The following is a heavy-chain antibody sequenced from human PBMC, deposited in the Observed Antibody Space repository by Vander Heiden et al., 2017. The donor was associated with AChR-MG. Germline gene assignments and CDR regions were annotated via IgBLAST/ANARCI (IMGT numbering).Heavy chain of an antibody. J-gene: IGHJ4*02. Sequence: QVQLVQSGPEVKKPASSVKVSCKASGGTFSSYAISWVRQAPRQGLEWMGGIIPIFGTANYAQNFQGRVTITADESTSTAYMELSSLRSEDTAVYYCARESYYGSGSYNYWGQGTLVTVSS. CDR3: ARESYYGSGSYNY. D-gene: IGHD3-10*01. CDR1: GGTFSSYA. CDR2: IIPIFGTA. V-gene: IGHV1-69*01.